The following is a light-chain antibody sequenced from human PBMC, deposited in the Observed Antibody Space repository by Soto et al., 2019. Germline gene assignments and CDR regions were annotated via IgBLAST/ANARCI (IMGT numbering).Light chain of an antibody. Sequence: QSVLTQAPSASGTPGQRVTISCSGSKSNIGGNAVNWYQQVPGTAPKLLIYNNNQRPSGVPDRFSGSKSGTSASLAISGLQAEDEADYYCAAWDDSLNGVLFGGGTKLTVL. V-gene: IGLV1-44*01. J-gene: IGLJ2*01. CDR1: KSNIGGNA. CDR3: AAWDDSLNGVL. CDR2: NNN.